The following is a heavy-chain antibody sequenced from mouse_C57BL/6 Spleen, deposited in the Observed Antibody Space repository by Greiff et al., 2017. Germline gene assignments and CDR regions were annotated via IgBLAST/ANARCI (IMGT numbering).Heavy chain of an antibody. CDR3: ARSSSGYVGYFDY. Sequence: VQLQQSGAELAKPGASVKLSCKASGYTFTSYWMHWVKQRPGQGLEWIGYINPSSGYTKYNQKFKDKATLTADKSSSTAYMQLSSLTYEDAAVYYCARSSSGYVGYFDYWGQGTTRTVSS. V-gene: IGHV1-7*01. J-gene: IGHJ2*01. D-gene: IGHD3-2*02. CDR1: GYTFTSYW. CDR2: INPSSGYT.